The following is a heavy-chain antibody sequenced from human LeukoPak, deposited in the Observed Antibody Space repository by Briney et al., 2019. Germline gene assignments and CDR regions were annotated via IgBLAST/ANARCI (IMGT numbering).Heavy chain of an antibody. Sequence: GEPLKTSFKGSGFRFTTHWNGWVRPMPGKGLEWMGIIYPGESDTRYSTSFQGQVTISAHKSISTAYLQWSNLKASDTAMYYCARKQGGTTVVTPGTFDIWGQGAMVTVSS. J-gene: IGHJ3*02. CDR3: ARKQGGTTVVTPGTFDI. CDR1: GFRFTTHW. V-gene: IGHV5-51*01. CDR2: IYPGESDT. D-gene: IGHD4-23*01.